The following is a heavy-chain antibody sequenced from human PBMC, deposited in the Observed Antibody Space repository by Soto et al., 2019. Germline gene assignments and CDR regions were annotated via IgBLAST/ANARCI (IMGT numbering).Heavy chain of an antibody. Sequence: PGGSLRLSCAGSGFTFSYYYMTWIRQSPGKGLEWVSYINTLSSAIYYADSVKGRFTISRDNAKNSLYLQMNSLRAEDTAVYYCARRLQWQLRPLDSWGRGTLVTVSS. V-gene: IGHV3-11*01. CDR3: ARRLQWQLRPLDS. J-gene: IGHJ4*02. D-gene: IGHD6-19*01. CDR1: GFTFSYYY. CDR2: INTLSSAI.